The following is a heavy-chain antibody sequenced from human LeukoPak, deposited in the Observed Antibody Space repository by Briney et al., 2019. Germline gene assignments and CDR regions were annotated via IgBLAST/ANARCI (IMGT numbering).Heavy chain of an antibody. D-gene: IGHD2-2*01. Sequence: SETLSCTCTGSGGSSSSDYWSWIRQPPGKGLEWIGSIYYSWSTYYNPSLNGRVTITVDTYKTQFYLNLHLMTATDSAASSYARCGAQLNWSDPCGQGTLVTVSS. J-gene: IGHJ5*02. CDR1: GGSSSSDY. V-gene: IGHV4-59*08. CDR2: IYYSWST. CDR3: ARCGAQLNWSDP.